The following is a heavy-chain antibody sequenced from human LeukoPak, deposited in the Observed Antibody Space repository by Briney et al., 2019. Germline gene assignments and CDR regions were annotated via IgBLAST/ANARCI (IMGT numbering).Heavy chain of an antibody. D-gene: IGHD6-13*01. J-gene: IGHJ4*02. CDR1: EFTFNSFT. CDR2: ISADGSTK. CDR3: VREERSHRIAADIFDY. Sequence: LAGGSLRLSCAASEFTFNSFTMHWVRQPPGKGLEGVAFISADGSTKYYAESVKGRFTISRDNSKNTVFLQMNSLRPEDTPVYYCVREERSHRIAADIFDYWGQGTLVTVSS. V-gene: IGHV3-30-3*01.